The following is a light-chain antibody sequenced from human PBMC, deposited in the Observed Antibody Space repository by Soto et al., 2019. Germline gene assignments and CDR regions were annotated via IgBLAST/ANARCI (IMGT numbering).Light chain of an antibody. Sequence: EIVMTQSPATLSVSPGESATLSCRASQSVSSKLAWYQQKPGQAPRLLIYGASTRATGIPARFSGSGSGTEFTLTIRGLQSEDFAFSYCQQYNTWYTFGQGTKLEIK. CDR1: QSVSSK. CDR3: QQYNTWYT. CDR2: GAS. V-gene: IGKV3-15*01. J-gene: IGKJ2*01.